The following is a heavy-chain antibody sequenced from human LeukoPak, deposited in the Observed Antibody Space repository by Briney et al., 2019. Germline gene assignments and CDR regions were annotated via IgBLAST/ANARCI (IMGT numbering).Heavy chain of an antibody. J-gene: IGHJ4*02. Sequence: TSETLSLTCTVSGDSINSLDLWSWVRQPPGKGLEWIGEMYLSGTTHSNPSVKSRVTISIDKSKNQFFLNLSSVTAADTAVYYCAGLVGRYSSGLYYYYFDYWGQGTLVTVSS. D-gene: IGHD3-22*01. V-gene: IGHV4-4*02. CDR1: GDSINSLDL. CDR2: MYLSGTT. CDR3: AGLVGRYSSGLYYYYFDY.